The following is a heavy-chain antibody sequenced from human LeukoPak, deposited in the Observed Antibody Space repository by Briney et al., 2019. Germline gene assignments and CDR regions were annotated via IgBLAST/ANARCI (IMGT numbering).Heavy chain of an antibody. V-gene: IGHV4-59*08. D-gene: IGHD1-26*01. Sequence: SETLSLTCTVSGGSISSYYWSWIRQPPGKGLEWIGYIYYSGSTNYNPSLKSRVTISVDTSKNQFSLKLSSVTAADTAVYYCARGGGSYYQNDAFDIWGQGTMVTVSS. CDR1: GGSISSYY. CDR3: ARGGGSYYQNDAFDI. J-gene: IGHJ3*02. CDR2: IYYSGST.